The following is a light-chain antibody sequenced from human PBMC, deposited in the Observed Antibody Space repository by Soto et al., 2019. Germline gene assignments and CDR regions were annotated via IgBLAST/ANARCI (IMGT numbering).Light chain of an antibody. CDR2: AAS. J-gene: IGKJ4*01. V-gene: IGKV1-39*01. CDR3: QQSNRVPSLT. Sequence: DNQMTQSPSSLSASVGDRVTITCRASQNIDRYLNWYQQKPGKAPKLLIYAASSLQSGVPSRFSGIGSGTDFTLTISSLQAEDFATYSCQQSNRVPSLTFGGGTKVEI. CDR1: QNIDRY.